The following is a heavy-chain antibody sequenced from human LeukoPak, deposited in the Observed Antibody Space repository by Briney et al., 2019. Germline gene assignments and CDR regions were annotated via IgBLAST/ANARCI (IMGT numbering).Heavy chain of an antibody. D-gene: IGHD3-22*01. CDR3: ATGYYDSTLGAFDI. Sequence: ASVKVSCKVSGYTLTELSMHWVRQAPGKGLEWMGGFDPEDGETIYAQKFQGRVTMTEDTSTDTAYMELSSLRSEDTAVYYCATGYYDSTLGAFDIWGQGTMVTVSS. J-gene: IGHJ3*02. CDR2: FDPEDGET. CDR1: GYTLTELS. V-gene: IGHV1-24*01.